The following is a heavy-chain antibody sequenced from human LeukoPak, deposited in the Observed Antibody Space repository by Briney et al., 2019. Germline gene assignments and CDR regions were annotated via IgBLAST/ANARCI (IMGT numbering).Heavy chain of an antibody. D-gene: IGHD4-11*01. Sequence: PSETLSLTCSVSGGSITSSSYYWGWIRQPPEKGLEWIVSIYYTGGTNYSPSLKSRVTMFVDTSKNQFSLKLSSVTAADTAVYYCARHGGTRITLVEVYYFDSWGQGNLVTVSS. V-gene: IGHV4-39*01. J-gene: IGHJ4*02. CDR2: IYYTGGT. CDR1: GGSITSSSYY. CDR3: ARHGGTRITLVEVYYFDS.